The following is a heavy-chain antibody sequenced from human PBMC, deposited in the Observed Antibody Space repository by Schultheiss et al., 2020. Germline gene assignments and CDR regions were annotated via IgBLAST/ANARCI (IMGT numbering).Heavy chain of an antibody. J-gene: IGHJ3*02. D-gene: IGHD3-16*01. CDR1: AGSFNGYY. Sequence: QTLSLTCAVSAGSFNGYYWNWISQPPGKALEWLARIDWDDDKYYSTSLKTRLTISQDTSKNQVVLTMTNMDPVDTATYYCARLTPDDAFDIWGQGTMVNVSS. CDR3: ARLTPDDAFDI. V-gene: IGHV2-70*11. CDR2: IDWDDDK.